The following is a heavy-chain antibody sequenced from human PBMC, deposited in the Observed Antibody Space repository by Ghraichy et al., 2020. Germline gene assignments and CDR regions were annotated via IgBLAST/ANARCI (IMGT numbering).Heavy chain of an antibody. Sequence: GESLNISCAASGFTFSSYSMNWVRQAPGKGLEWVSSISSTANYIYYADSVEGRFTISRDNAKNSLYLQMNSLRAEDTAVYYCARDLTHYDTSGYYLYWGQGALVTVSS. V-gene: IGHV3-21*01. CDR2: ISSTANYI. CDR3: ARDLTHYDTSGYYLY. D-gene: IGHD3-22*01. CDR1: GFTFSSYS. J-gene: IGHJ4*02.